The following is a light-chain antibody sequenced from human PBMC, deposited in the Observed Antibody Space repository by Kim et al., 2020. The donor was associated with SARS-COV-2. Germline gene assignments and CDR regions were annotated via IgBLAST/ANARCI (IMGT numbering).Light chain of an antibody. CDR2: QDS. Sequence: SYELTQPPSVSVSPGQTASITCSGDKLGDKYACXYQQKPGQSPVLVIYQDSKRPSGIPERFSGSNSGNTATLTISGIQAMDEADYYCQAWDSSTNVVFGG. J-gene: IGLJ2*01. CDR3: QAWDSSTNVV. CDR1: KLGDKY. V-gene: IGLV3-1*01.